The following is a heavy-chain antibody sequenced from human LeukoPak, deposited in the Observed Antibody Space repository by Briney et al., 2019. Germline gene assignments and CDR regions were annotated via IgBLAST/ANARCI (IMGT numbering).Heavy chain of an antibody. V-gene: IGHV3-53*01. Sequence: PGGSLRLSCAASGFSVSTSYMTWVRQALGVGLECVSVIADDGTTYYADSVKGRFTISRDNSKNIVFLQMNSLSAEDTAVYYCARDSTTSGWYEVGYWGQGTLVTVSS. D-gene: IGHD6-19*01. CDR1: GFSVSTSY. CDR2: IADDGTT. CDR3: ARDSTTSGWYEVGY. J-gene: IGHJ4*02.